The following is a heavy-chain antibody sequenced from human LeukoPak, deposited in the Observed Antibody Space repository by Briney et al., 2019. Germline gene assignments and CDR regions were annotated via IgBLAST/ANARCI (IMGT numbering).Heavy chain of an antibody. D-gene: IGHD3-10*02. V-gene: IGHV3-48*03. CDR3: ADLGITMNGGV. Sequence: GGSRRLSFAASGFTFSSYEMNWVRQAPGKGLEGVSYFSSSGSTIYYADSVKGRFTISRDNAKNSLYLQMNSLRAEDTAVYYCADLGITMNGGVWGKGTTVTISS. CDR1: GFTFSSYE. CDR2: FSSSGSTI. J-gene: IGHJ6*04.